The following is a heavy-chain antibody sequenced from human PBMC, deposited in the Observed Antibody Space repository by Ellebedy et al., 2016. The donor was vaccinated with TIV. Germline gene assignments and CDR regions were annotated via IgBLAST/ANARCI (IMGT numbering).Heavy chain of an antibody. CDR3: ARVTYASTWYPEDL. CDR1: GFTFSNYY. J-gene: IGHJ5*02. D-gene: IGHD6-13*01. CDR2: IHKDGSEK. V-gene: IGHV3-7*03. Sequence: GESLKISCVASGFTFSNYYMNWVRQAPGKGLEWVANIHKDGSEKYYVDSVKGRFSISRDNAKNSLYLQMNSLRVEDTAVYYCARVTYASTWYPEDLWGQGTLVTVSS.